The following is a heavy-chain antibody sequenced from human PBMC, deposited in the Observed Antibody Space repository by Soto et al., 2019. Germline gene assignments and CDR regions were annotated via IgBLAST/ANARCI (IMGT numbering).Heavy chain of an antibody. J-gene: IGHJ4*02. CDR2: IGGSGRTT. CDR3: AKSRYSDSSGDFYDY. Sequence: GGSLRLSCAASAFAFNNYAMSWVRQAPGKGLEWVSGIGGSGRTTYYADSVKGRFTISRDNSNNTLFLQMNSLRAEDTAVYYCAKSRYSDSSGDFYDYWGQGTLVTVSS. CDR1: AFAFNNYA. V-gene: IGHV3-23*01. D-gene: IGHD3-22*01.